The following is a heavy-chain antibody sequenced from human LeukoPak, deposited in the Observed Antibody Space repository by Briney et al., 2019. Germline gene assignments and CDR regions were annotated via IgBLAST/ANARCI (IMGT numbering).Heavy chain of an antibody. D-gene: IGHD6-13*01. CDR1: GFTFSSYS. J-gene: IGHJ6*03. CDR3: ARRRRVYYMDV. CDR2: ISSSSSYI. Sequence: GGSLRLSCAASGFTFSSYSMNWVRQAPGKGLEWVSSISSSSSYIYYADSVKGRYTISRDNAKNSLYLQMNSLRAEDTAVYYCARRRRVYYMDVWGKGTTVTVSS. V-gene: IGHV3-21*01.